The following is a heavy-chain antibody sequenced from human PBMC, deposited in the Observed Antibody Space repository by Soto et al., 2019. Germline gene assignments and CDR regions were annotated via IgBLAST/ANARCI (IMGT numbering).Heavy chain of an antibody. CDR3: ARGGGFCGADCYKGGIDY. Sequence: PGGSLRLSCVASGFTFSPYTMHWVRQTPGKGLEWVAVISYDGSDKYYAGSVRGRSTISRDNSKNTLFLQMNSLRAEDTALYYCARGGGFCGADCYKGGIDYWGQGALVTVSS. D-gene: IGHD2-21*02. CDR2: ISYDGSDK. CDR1: GFTFSPYT. V-gene: IGHV3-30-3*01. J-gene: IGHJ4*02.